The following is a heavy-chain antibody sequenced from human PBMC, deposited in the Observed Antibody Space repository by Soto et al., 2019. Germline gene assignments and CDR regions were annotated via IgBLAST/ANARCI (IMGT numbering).Heavy chain of an antibody. CDR3: ARLGTPYYSSSWGNWFDP. CDR1: GGTFSSYA. Sequence: QVQLVQSGAEVKKPGSSVKVSCKASGGTFSSYAISWVRQAPGQGLEWMGGIIPIFGTANYAQKFQGRVTLNADESTSTAYMELSSLRSEDTAVYYCARLGTPYYSSSWGNWFDPWGQGTLVTVSS. J-gene: IGHJ5*02. CDR2: IIPIFGTA. D-gene: IGHD6-13*01. V-gene: IGHV1-69*01.